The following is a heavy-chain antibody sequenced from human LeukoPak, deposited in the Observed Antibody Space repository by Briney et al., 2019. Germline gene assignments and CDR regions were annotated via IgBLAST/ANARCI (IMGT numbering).Heavy chain of an antibody. CDR2: ISGDGKTT. D-gene: IGHD1-26*01. CDR3: AKGVRSATYYNCFDS. V-gene: IGHV3-43*02. CDR1: GFNVDDYA. Sequence: GGSLRLSCVASGFNVDDYALHWVRQAPGKGLEWISLISGDGKTTHYANSVKGRFTISRDNSENSLYLRMSSLRSEDTALYYCAKGVRSATYYNCFDSWGQGTLVTVSS. J-gene: IGHJ5*01.